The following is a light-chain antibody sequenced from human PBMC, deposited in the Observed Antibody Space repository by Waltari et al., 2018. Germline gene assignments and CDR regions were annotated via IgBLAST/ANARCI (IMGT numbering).Light chain of an antibody. J-gene: IGLJ2*01. V-gene: IGLV2-14*01. CDR2: DVS. CDR3: SSYTSSNTVI. CDR1: SSDVGGYKY. Sequence: QSALTQPASVSGSHGQSITISCTGTSSDVGGYKYVSWYQQYPGKVPKLMIYDVSKWPSGVSNRFSGSKSGNTASLTISGLQAEDEADYYCSSYTSSNTVIFGGGTKLTVL.